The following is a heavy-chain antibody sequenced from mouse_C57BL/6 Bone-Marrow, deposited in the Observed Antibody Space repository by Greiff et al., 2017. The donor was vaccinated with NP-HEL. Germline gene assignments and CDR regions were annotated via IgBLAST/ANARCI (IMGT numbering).Heavy chain of an antibody. CDR2: IYPGDGDT. CDR3: ANYYGRGYAMDY. V-gene: IGHV1-80*01. J-gene: IGHJ4*01. CDR1: GYAFSSYW. Sequence: VMLVESGAELVKPGASVKISCKASGYAFSSYWMNWVKQRPGKGLEWIGQIYPGDGDTNYNGKFKGKATLTADKSSSTAYMQLSSLTSEDSAVYFCANYYGRGYAMDYWGQGTSVTVSS. D-gene: IGHD1-1*01.